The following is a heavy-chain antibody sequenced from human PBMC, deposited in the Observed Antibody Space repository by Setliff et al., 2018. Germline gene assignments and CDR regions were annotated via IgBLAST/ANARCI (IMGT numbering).Heavy chain of an antibody. J-gene: IGHJ4*02. Sequence: PSETLSLTCTVSGDSISTGINYWSWVRQPAGKGLEWIGHIDRSGNTNFNPSLKSRVTISGDRSKNQFSLELSSVTAADTAVYYCARSLGSGSYYGSRPFHSDYWGQGIPVTVSS. CDR2: IDRSGNT. CDR3: ARSLGSGSYYGSRPFHSDY. CDR1: GDSISTGINY. D-gene: IGHD3-10*01. V-gene: IGHV4-61*09.